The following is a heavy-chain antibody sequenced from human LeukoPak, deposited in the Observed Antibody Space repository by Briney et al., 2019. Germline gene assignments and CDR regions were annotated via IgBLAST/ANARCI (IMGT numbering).Heavy chain of an antibody. V-gene: IGHV4-59*01. Sequence: PSETLSLTCTVSGGSISSYYWSWIRQPPGKGLEWIGYIYYSGITNYNPSLKSRVTISVDTSKNQFSLNLSSVTAADTAVYYCARGAYYYYYYMDVWGKGTTVTVSS. CDR2: IYYSGIT. CDR1: GGSISSYY. J-gene: IGHJ6*03. CDR3: ARGAYYYYYYMDV.